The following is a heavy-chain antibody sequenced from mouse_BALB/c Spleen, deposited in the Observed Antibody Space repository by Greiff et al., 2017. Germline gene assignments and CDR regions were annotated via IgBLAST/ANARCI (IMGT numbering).Heavy chain of an antibody. Sequence: EVKVVESGGGLVKPGGSLKLSCAASGFAFSSYDMSWVRQTPEKRLEWVAYISSGGGSTYYPDTVKGRFTISRDNAKNTLYLQMSSLKSEDTAMYYCARLLGLRRYYAMDYWGQGTSVTVSS. CDR3: ARLLGLRRYYAMDY. J-gene: IGHJ4*01. CDR2: ISSGGGST. CDR1: GFAFSSYD. V-gene: IGHV5-12-1*01. D-gene: IGHD2-4*01.